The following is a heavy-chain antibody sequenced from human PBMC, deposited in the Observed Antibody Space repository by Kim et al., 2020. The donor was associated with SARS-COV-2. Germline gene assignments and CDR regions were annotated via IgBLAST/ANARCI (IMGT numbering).Heavy chain of an antibody. J-gene: IGHJ4*02. Sequence: GYADPEKGRFPIARDNDKNSLYLQMNSLRAEDTALYYCAKDGAAAAPFDYWGQGTLVTVSS. V-gene: IGHV3-9*01. D-gene: IGHD6-13*01. CDR3: AKDGAAAAPFDY.